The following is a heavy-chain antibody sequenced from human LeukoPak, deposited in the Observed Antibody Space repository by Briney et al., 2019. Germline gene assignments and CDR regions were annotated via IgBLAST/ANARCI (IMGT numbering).Heavy chain of an antibody. D-gene: IGHD5-12*01. CDR3: ARGGYGYDY. Sequence: SETLSLTCAVYGGSFSGYYWSWIRQPPGKGLEWIGEINHSGSTNYNPSLKSPVTISVDTSKNQSSLKLSSVTAADTAVYYCARGGYGYDYWGQGTLVTVSS. CDR2: INHSGST. V-gene: IGHV4-34*01. CDR1: GGSFSGYY. J-gene: IGHJ4*02.